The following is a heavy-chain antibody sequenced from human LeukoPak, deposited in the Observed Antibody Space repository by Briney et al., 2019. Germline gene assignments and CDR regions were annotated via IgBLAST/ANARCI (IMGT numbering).Heavy chain of an antibody. CDR3: ARDKTGTTATVSDY. D-gene: IGHD1-7*01. Sequence: EAGGSLRLSCAASGFTFSSYSMNWVRQAPGKGLEWVSSISSSSSYIYYADSVKGRFTISRDNAKNSLYLQMNSLRAEDTAVYYCARDKTGTTATVSDYWGQGTLVTVSS. CDR1: GFTFSSYS. CDR2: ISSSSSYI. V-gene: IGHV3-21*01. J-gene: IGHJ4*02.